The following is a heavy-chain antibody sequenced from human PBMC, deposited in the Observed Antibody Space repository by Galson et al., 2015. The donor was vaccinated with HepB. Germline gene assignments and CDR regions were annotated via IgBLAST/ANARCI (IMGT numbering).Heavy chain of an antibody. V-gene: IGHV3-30*03. J-gene: IGHJ6*03. CDR2: ISYDGSNK. CDR3: ARWEQWLDPFYMDV. CDR1: GFTFSSYG. D-gene: IGHD6-19*01. Sequence: SLRLSCAVSGFTFSSYGMHWVRQAPGKGLEWVAVISYDGSNKYYADSVKGRFTISRDNSKNTLYLQMNSLRAEDTAVYYCARWEQWLDPFYMDVWGRGTTVTVSS.